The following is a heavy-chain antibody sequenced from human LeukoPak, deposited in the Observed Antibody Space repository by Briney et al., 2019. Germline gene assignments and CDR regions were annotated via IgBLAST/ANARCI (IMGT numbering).Heavy chain of an antibody. J-gene: IGHJ6*03. CDR1: GGSISSSSYY. CDR3: ARGHSPYSNYYYYYYMDV. V-gene: IGHV4-39*07. CDR2: IYYSGST. D-gene: IGHD4-11*01. Sequence: PSETLSLTCTVSGGSISSSSYYWGWIRQPPGKGLEWIGSIYYSGSTYYNPSLKSRVTISVDTSKNQFSLKLSSVTAADTAVYYCARGHSPYSNYYYYYYMDVWGKGTTVTVSS.